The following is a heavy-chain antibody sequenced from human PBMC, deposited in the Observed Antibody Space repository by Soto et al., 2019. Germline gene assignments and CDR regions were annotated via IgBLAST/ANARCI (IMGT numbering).Heavy chain of an antibody. D-gene: IGHD5-18*01. J-gene: IGHJ4*02. CDR2: ISWNSGII. CDR1: GFTFDDYA. Sequence: EVQLVESGGGLVQPGRSLRLSCAASGFTFDDYAMHWVRQAPGKGLEWVSGISWNSGIIDYADSVKGRFTISRDNAKNSLYLQMNSLRAEDTALYSCAKGYSYGVLEPLGYWGQGTLVTVSS. CDR3: AKGYSYGVLEPLGY. V-gene: IGHV3-9*01.